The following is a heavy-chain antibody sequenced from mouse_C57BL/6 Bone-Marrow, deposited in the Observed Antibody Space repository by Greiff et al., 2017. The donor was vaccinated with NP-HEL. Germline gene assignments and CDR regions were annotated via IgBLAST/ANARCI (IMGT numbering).Heavy chain of an antibody. D-gene: IGHD1-1*01. CDR1: GYTFTSYG. Sequence: VQLQQSGAELARPGASVKLSCKASGYTFTSYGISWVKQRTGQGLEWIGEIYPRSGNTYYNEKFKGKATLTADKSSSTAYMKLRSQTSKDSAVYFGAREGDYYSSRVYYYDYWGQGTTLTVSS. J-gene: IGHJ2*01. CDR2: IYPRSGNT. CDR3: AREGDYYSSRVYYYDY. V-gene: IGHV1-81*01.